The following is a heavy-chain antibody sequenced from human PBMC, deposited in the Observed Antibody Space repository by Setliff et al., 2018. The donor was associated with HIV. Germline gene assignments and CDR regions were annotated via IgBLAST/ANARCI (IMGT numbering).Heavy chain of an antibody. V-gene: IGHV4-59*12. CDR1: GGSISSYY. Sequence: SETLSLTCTVSGGSISSYYWNWIRQPPGKGLEWIGYIYYSGSTNYNPSLKSRVTISVDTSKNQFSLKLSSVTAADTAVYFCARKVGGDFDYWGQGTLVTV. J-gene: IGHJ4*02. CDR2: IYYSGST. D-gene: IGHD2-2*01. CDR3: ARKVGGDFDY.